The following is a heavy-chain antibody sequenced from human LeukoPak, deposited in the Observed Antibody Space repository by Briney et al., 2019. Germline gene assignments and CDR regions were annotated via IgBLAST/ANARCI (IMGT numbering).Heavy chain of an antibody. CDR3: ARGGSYGYYYYYYMDV. Sequence: PSETLSLTCAVYGGSFSGYYWSWIRQHPGKGLEGIGEINHSGSSNYNPSLKSRVTISVDTYKNQCSLKLSSVTAADTAVYYCARGGSYGYYYYYYMDVWGKGTTVTVSS. CDR2: INHSGSS. V-gene: IGHV4-34*01. J-gene: IGHJ6*03. D-gene: IGHD5-18*01. CDR1: GGSFSGYY.